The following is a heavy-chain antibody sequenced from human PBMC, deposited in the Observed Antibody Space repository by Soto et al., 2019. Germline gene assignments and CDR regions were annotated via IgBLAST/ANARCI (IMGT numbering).Heavy chain of an antibody. CDR2: IDWDDDK. D-gene: IGHD6-13*01. V-gene: IGHV2-70*04. Sequence: PTLVNPTQTLTLTCTFSGFSLSTSGMRVSWTRQPPGKALEWLARIDWDDDKFYSTSLKTRLTISKDTSKNQVVLTMTNMDPVDTATYYCAREPSIAAAGDYYYYGMDVWGQGTTVTVS. J-gene: IGHJ6*02. CDR1: GFSLSTSGMR. CDR3: AREPSIAAAGDYYYYGMDV.